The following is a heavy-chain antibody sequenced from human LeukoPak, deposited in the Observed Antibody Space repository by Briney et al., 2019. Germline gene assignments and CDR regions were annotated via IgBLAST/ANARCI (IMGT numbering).Heavy chain of an antibody. Sequence: SETLSLTCVVYGGSFSNYFLTWLRQPPGKGLEWIGEINHSGSTNYNPSLKSRVTISADTSKNQFSLKLSSVTAADTAVYYCALGVMITFGGVSNWFDPWGQGTLVTVSS. V-gene: IGHV4-34*01. CDR3: ALGVMITFGGVSNWFDP. CDR2: INHSGST. D-gene: IGHD3-16*01. J-gene: IGHJ5*02. CDR1: GGSFSNYF.